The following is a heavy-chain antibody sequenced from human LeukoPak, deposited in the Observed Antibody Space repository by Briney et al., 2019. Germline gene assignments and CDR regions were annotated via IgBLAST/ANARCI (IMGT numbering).Heavy chain of an antibody. CDR2: ISYDGSNK. D-gene: IGHD4-17*01. CDR3: AKPLPAVTTPDY. V-gene: IGHV3-30*18. J-gene: IGHJ4*02. Sequence: PVGSLRLSCAASGFTFSSYGMHWVRQAPGKGLEWVAVISYDGSNKYYADSVKGRFTISRDNSKNTLYLQMNSLRAEDTAVYYCAKPLPAVTTPDYWGQGTLVTVSS. CDR1: GFTFSSYG.